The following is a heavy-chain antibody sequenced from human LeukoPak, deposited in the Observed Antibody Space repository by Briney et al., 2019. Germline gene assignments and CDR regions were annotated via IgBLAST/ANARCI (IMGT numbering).Heavy chain of an antibody. CDR1: GFTVSSYG. CDR2: ISYDGSNK. V-gene: IGHV3-30*18. CDR3: AKDPSGYDYYYGMDV. J-gene: IGHJ6*02. D-gene: IGHD5-12*01. Sequence: GGSLRLSCAVSGFTVSSYGMHWVRQAPGKGLEWVAVISYDGSNKYYADSVKGRFTISRDNSKNTLYLQMNSLRAEDTAVYYCAKDPSGYDYYYGMDVWGQGATVTVSS.